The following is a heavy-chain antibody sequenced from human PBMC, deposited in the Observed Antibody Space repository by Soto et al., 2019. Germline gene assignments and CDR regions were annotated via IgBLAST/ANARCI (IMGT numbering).Heavy chain of an antibody. D-gene: IGHD3-10*01. J-gene: IGHJ4*02. CDR2: IIPIFGTA. CDR3: ARDASGSGSYRL. V-gene: IGHV1-69*01. CDR1: GGTFSSYA. Sequence: QVQLVQSGAEVKKPGSSVKVSCTASGGTFSSYAISWVRQAPGQGLEWMGGIIPIFGTANYAQKFQGRVTITADESTSTAYMDLSGLGSEDSDVYCCARDASGSGSYRLWGQGTLVTVSS.